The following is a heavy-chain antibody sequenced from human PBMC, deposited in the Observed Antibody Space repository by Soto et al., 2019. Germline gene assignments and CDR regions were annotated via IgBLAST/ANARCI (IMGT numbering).Heavy chain of an antibody. V-gene: IGHV5-51*01. J-gene: IGHJ4*02. D-gene: IGHD4-17*01. CDR1: GYSFTSYW. CDR3: ASSIRGDYGDYGLGY. Sequence: GESLKISCKGSGYSFTSYWIGWVRQMPGKGLEWMGIIYPGDSDTRYSPSFQGQVTISADKSISTAYLQWSSLKASDTAMYYCASSIRGDYGDYGLGYWGQGTLVTVSS. CDR2: IYPGDSDT.